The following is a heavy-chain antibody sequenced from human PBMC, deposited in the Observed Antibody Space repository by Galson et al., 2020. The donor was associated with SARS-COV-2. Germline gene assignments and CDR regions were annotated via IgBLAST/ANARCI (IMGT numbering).Heavy chain of an antibody. CDR3: ARDNVPSGWYRSDYYYYYMDV. D-gene: IGHD6-19*01. CDR1: GGSISSYY. J-gene: IGHJ6*03. Sequence: SETLSLTCTVSGGSISSYYWSWIRQPPGKGLEWIGYIYYSGSTNYNPSLKSRVTISVDTSKNQFSLKLSSVTAADTAVYYCARDNVPSGWYRSDYYYYYMDVWGKGTTVTVSS. V-gene: IGHV4-59*01. CDR2: IYYSGST.